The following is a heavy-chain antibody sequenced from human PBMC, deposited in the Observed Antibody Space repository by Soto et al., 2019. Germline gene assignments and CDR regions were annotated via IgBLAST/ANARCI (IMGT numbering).Heavy chain of an antibody. CDR2: IVVGSGNT. Sequence: SVKVSCKASGFTFTSSAVQWVRQARGQRLEWIGWIVVGSGNTNYAQKFQERVTITRDMSTSTAYMELSSLRSEDTAVYYCAAVDRNLDAFDIWGQGTMVTVSS. V-gene: IGHV1-58*01. CDR3: AAVDRNLDAFDI. J-gene: IGHJ3*02. CDR1: GFTFTSSA. D-gene: IGHD1-1*01.